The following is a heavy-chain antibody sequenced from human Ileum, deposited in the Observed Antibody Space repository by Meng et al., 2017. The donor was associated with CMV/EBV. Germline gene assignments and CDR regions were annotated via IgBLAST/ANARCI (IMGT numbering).Heavy chain of an antibody. CDR1: GYTFTGYY. J-gene: IGHJ6*02. V-gene: IGHV1-2*02. D-gene: IGHD2-2*01. CDR3: AAHCSTTSCRPMDV. CDR2: INPHSGYT. Sequence: ASVKVSCKASGYTFTGYYMHWVRQAPGQGLEWMGWINPHSGYTNYAQKFQGRVTMTRDTSISTAYMELSRLRSDDTAMYYCAAHCSTTSCRPMDVWGQGTTVTVSS.